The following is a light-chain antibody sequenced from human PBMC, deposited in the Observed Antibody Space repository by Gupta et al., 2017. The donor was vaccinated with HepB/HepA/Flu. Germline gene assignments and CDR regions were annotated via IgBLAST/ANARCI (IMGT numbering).Light chain of an antibody. CDR3: QQRNDWPPGGKA. Sequence: EIVLTQSPATLSLSPGEEATLSCRASHNVYTYLAWFQQRLGQAPRLLIYNASTRAAGIPARFGGSGDGTDFTLTISSLEPEEFAVYYCQQRNDWPPGGKAFGGGTKVEIK. CDR2: NAS. J-gene: IGKJ4*01. CDR1: HNVYTY. V-gene: IGKV3-11*01.